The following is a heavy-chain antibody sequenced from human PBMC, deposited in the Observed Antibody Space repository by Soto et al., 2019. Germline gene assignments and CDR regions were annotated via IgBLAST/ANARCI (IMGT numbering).Heavy chain of an antibody. V-gene: IGHV4-61*01. CDR1: GASVSSGSFY. CDR2: IYYSGST. D-gene: IGHD5-18*01. J-gene: IGHJ4*02. Sequence: PSETLSLTCTVSGASVSSGSFYWSWIRQPPGKGLEWIGYIYYSGSTNYNPSLKSRVTISVDTSKNQFSLRLSSVTAADTAFYYCAREPYYIVTTAMEYYFDYWGQGSAGTVFS. CDR3: AREPYYIVTTAMEYYFDY.